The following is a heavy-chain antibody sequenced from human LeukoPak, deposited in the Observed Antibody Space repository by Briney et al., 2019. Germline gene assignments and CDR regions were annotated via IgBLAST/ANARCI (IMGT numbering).Heavy chain of an antibody. CDR1: GXSITNNHYA. Sequence: SETLSLTRAVSGXSITNNHYAWTWIRQPPGMGLEWIGFIYDSGHTYYNPSLESRVAISLDRSKNQFSLKVESATAADTAVYYCARGGGDHTVYFDYWGQGILLTVSS. CDR2: IYDSGHT. J-gene: IGHJ4*02. V-gene: IGHV4-30-2*01. D-gene: IGHD2-21*02. CDR3: ARGGGDHTVYFDY.